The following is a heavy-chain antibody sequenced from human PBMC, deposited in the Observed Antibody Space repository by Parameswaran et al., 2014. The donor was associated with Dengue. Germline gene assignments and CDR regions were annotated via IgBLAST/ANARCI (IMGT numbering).Heavy chain of an antibody. V-gene: IGHV3-30*04. D-gene: IGHD5-24*01. CDR3: AREPMATADFDY. CDR2: ISYDGSNK. Sequence: WIRQPPGKGLEWVAVISYDGSNKYYADSVKGRFTISRDNSKNTLYLQMNSLRAEDTAVYYCAREPMATADFDYWGQGTLVTSPQ. J-gene: IGHJ4*02.